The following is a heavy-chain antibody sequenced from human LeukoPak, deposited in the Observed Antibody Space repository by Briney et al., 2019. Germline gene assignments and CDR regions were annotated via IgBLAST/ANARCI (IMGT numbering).Heavy chain of an antibody. Sequence: SQTLSLTCTVSGGSISSGSYYWSWIRQPAGKGLEWIGRIYTSGSTNYNPSLKSRVTISVDTSKNQFSLKLSSVTAADTAVYYCARGAVDTAYDDWGQGTLVTVSS. D-gene: IGHD5-18*01. V-gene: IGHV4-61*02. CDR2: IYTSGST. CDR1: GGSISSGSYY. CDR3: ARGAVDTAYDD. J-gene: IGHJ4*02.